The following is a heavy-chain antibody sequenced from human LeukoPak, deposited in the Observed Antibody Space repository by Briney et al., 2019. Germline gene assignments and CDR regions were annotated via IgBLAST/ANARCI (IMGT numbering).Heavy chain of an antibody. D-gene: IGHD3-22*01. J-gene: IGHJ6*03. V-gene: IGHV3-23*01. CDR3: AKGTGAGSGYYYYYYYMVV. CDR2: ISGSGGST. Sequence: GGSLRLSCAASGFTFSSYAMSWVRQAPGKGLEWVSAISGSGGSTYYADSVKGRFTISRDNSKNTLYLQMNSLRAEDTAVYHCAKGTGAGSGYYYYYYYMVVWGKGTTVTVSS. CDR1: GFTFSSYA.